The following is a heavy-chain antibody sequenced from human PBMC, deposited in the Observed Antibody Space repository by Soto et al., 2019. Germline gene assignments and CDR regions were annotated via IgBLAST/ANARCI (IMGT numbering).Heavy chain of an antibody. J-gene: IGHJ4*02. CDR2: ISAYNGNT. Sequence: QVQLVQSGAEVKKPGASVKVSCKASGYTFTSYGISWVRQAPGQGLEWMGWISAYNGNTNHGQKLQGRVTMTTDTSTSTAYMELRSLRSDETAVYYCASSLLVGYGLEGESDWGQGTLVTVSS. CDR1: GYTFTSYG. V-gene: IGHV1-18*01. CDR3: ASSLLVGYGLEGESD. D-gene: IGHD5-18*01.